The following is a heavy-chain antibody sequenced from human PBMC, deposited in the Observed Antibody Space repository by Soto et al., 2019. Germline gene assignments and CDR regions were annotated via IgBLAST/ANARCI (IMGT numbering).Heavy chain of an antibody. J-gene: IGHJ4*02. CDR2: IYHSGST. D-gene: IGHD2-21*01. V-gene: IGHV4-38-2*01. CDR1: GYSISSGYY. CDR3: ARVGDHFDY. Sequence: PSETLSLTCAVSGYSISSGYYWGWIRQPPGKGLEWIGSIYHSGSTYYNPSLKSRVTISVDTSKNQFSLKLSSVTAADTAVYYCARVGDHFDYWGQGTLVTV.